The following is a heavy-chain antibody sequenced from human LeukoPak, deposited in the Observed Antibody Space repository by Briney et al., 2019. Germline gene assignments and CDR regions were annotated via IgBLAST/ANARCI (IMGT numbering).Heavy chain of an antibody. J-gene: IGHJ5*02. D-gene: IGHD2-2*01. V-gene: IGHV6-1*01. Sequence: SQTLSLTCTISGDSVPSNSVTWNWIRQSPSRGLEWLGRTYYRSTWYNDYAVSVRGRITVNPDTSKNQFSLHLNSVTPEDTAVYYCARRLTQYDCFDPWGQGILVTVSS. CDR3: ARRLTQYDCFDP. CDR2: TYYRSTWYN. CDR1: GDSVPSNSVT.